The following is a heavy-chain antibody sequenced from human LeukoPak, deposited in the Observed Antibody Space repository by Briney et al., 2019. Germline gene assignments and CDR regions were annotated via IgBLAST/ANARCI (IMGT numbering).Heavy chain of an antibody. D-gene: IGHD3-9*01. CDR2: IRDSGSST. Sequence: GGSLRLSCAASGFTFSSYAMSWVRQAPGKGLEWVSAIRDSGSSTHYADSVKGRFTISRDNAKNSLYLQMNSLRAEDTAVYYCARSDILTGPIDYWGQGTLVTVSS. V-gene: IGHV3-23*01. CDR1: GFTFSSYA. J-gene: IGHJ4*02. CDR3: ARSDILTGPIDY.